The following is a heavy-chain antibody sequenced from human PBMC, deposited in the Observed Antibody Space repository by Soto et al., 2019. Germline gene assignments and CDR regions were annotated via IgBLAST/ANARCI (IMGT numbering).Heavy chain of an antibody. V-gene: IGHV4-4*02. CDR3: ARDLRGYYYDSSGLD. J-gene: IGHJ4*02. CDR2: IYHSGST. D-gene: IGHD3-22*01. CDR1: GGSISSSNW. Sequence: QVQLQESGPGLVKPSGTLSLTCAVSGGSISSSNWWSWVRQPQGKGLEWIGEIYHSGSTNYNPSLKSRVTISVDKSKNQFSLKLSSVTAADTAVYYCARDLRGYYYDSSGLDWGQGTLVTVSS.